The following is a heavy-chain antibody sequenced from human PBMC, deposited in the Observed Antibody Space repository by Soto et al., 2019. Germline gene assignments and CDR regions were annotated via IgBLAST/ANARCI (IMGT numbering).Heavy chain of an antibody. D-gene: IGHD6-13*01. CDR2: ISGSGGST. J-gene: IGHJ4*02. V-gene: IGHV3-23*01. CDR1: GFTFSSYA. Sequence: GESLKISCAASGFTFSSYAMNWVRQAPGKGLEWVSAISGSGGSTYYADSVKGRFTISRDNSKNTLYLQMNSLRAEDTAVYYCANLERSWADYWGQGTLVTVSS. CDR3: ANLERSWADY.